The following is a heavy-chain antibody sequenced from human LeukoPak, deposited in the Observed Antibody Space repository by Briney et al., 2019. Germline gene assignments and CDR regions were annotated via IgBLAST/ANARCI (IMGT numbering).Heavy chain of an antibody. V-gene: IGHV4-59*12. J-gene: IGHJ4*02. Sequence: SETLSLTCTVSGGSISSYYWSWIRQPPGKGLEWIGYIYYSGSTNYDPSLKSRVTISVDTSKNQFSLKLSSVTAADTAVYYCATLEYCSGGSCLPFDYWGQGTLVTVSS. CDR1: GGSISSYY. CDR2: IYYSGST. D-gene: IGHD2-15*01. CDR3: ATLEYCSGGSCLPFDY.